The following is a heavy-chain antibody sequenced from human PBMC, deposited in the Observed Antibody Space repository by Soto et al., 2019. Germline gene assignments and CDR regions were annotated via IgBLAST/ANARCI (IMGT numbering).Heavy chain of an antibody. D-gene: IGHD2-2*01. Sequence: EVQLLESGGGLVQPGGSLRLSCAASGLMFSDYAMSWVRQAPGKGLEWFSAITGSGDNTYHADSVKGRFTISRDNSKDTLYLQMNSLRDEDTAVHYCAKGSRSARPYYFDYWGQGTLVTVSS. CDR2: ITGSGDNT. J-gene: IGHJ4*02. CDR1: GLMFSDYA. CDR3: AKGSRSARPYYFDY. V-gene: IGHV3-23*01.